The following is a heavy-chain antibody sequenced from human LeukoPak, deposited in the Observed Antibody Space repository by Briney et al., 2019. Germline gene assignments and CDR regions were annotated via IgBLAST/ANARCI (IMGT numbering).Heavy chain of an antibody. Sequence: SETLSLTCAVYGGSFSGYYWSWIRQPPGKGLEWIGEINHSGSTNYNPSLKSRVTISVDTSKNQFPLKLSSVTAADTAVYYCARGLRFWSTRTLPVYYFDYWGQGTLVTVSS. D-gene: IGHD3-3*01. V-gene: IGHV4-34*01. CDR1: GGSFSGYY. CDR3: ARGLRFWSTRTLPVYYFDY. CDR2: INHSGST. J-gene: IGHJ4*02.